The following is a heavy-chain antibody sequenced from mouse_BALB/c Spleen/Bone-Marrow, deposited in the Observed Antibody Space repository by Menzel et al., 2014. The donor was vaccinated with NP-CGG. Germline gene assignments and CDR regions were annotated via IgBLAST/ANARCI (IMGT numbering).Heavy chain of an antibody. CDR2: IWAGGST. CDR1: GFSLTSYG. D-gene: IGHD1-1*01. V-gene: IGHV2-9*02. J-gene: IGHJ4*01. Sequence: VQGVESGPGLVAPSQRLSISCTVSGFSLTSYGVHWVRQPPGQGLEWLGVIWAGGSTNYNSALMSRLSINKDNSKSQVFLKMNSLQTDDTAMYYCAREGRGYYGSSGAAMDYWGQGTTVTVSS. CDR3: AREGRGYYGSSGAAMDY.